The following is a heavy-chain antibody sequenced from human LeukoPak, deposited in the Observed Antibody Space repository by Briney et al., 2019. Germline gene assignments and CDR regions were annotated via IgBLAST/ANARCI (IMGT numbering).Heavy chain of an antibody. V-gene: IGHV3-13*01. CDR1: GFTFKSYD. Sequence: GGSLRLSCAASGFTFKSYDMHWVRQVAGRGLEWVSGIGTAGDTYYQGSVKGRFTISRENAKNTLYLQMNNLRAGDTALYCARGGRGSSWYEKWGQGTLVAVSS. J-gene: IGHJ4*02. D-gene: IGHD6-13*01. CDR2: IGTAGDT. CDR3: ARGGRGSSWYEK.